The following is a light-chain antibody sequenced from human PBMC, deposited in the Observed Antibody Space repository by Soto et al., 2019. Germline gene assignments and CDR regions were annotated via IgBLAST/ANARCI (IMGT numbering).Light chain of an antibody. J-gene: IGKJ2*01. CDR1: QSISSW. V-gene: IGKV1-5*01. CDR2: DAS. CDR3: QQYDSYPYS. Sequence: DIQMTQSPSTLSASVGDTVTITCRASQSISSWLAWDQQKPGKSPKLLIFDASSLESGVPSRFSGSQSETEFTLTISSLQPDGFATYYCQQYDSYPYSVGQGTKLEFK.